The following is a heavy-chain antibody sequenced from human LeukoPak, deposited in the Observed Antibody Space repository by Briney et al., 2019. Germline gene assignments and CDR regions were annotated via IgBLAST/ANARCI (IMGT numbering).Heavy chain of an antibody. CDR1: GFTFSSYW. CDR2: IKQDGSEK. V-gene: IGHV3-7*01. D-gene: IGHD5-18*01. J-gene: IGHJ4*02. CDR3: ARGYSYGASGFDY. Sequence: GGSLRLSCAASGFTFSSYWMSWVRQAPGKGLEWVANIKQDGSEKYYVDSVKGRFTISRDNAKNSLYLQMNSLRAEDTAVYYCARGYSYGASGFDYWGQGTLVTVSS.